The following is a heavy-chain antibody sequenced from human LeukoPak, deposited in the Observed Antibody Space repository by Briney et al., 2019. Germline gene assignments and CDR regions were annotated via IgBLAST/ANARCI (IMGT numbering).Heavy chain of an antibody. CDR1: GFTFSSYA. Sequence: GGSLRLSCATSGFTFSSYAMHWVRQAPGKGLEWVAVISYDGSNKYYADSVKGRFTISRDNSKNTLYLQMNSLRAEDTAVYYCARAPHSSGPFGYWGQGTLVTVSS. J-gene: IGHJ4*02. D-gene: IGHD3-22*01. CDR2: ISYDGSNK. CDR3: ARAPHSSGPFGY. V-gene: IGHV3-30-3*01.